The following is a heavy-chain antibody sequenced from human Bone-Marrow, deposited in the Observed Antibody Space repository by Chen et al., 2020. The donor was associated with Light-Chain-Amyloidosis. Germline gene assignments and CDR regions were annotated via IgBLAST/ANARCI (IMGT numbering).Heavy chain of an antibody. CDR3: ARRRDGYNFDY. J-gene: IGHJ4*02. CDR2: IYPDDSDA. V-gene: IGHV5-51*01. Sequence: EVQLEQSGPEVKKPGESLKISCKGSGYTFPNYWIGWVRQMPGKGLEWMGVIYPDDSDARYSPSFECHVTISADKSITTAYLQWRSLKASDTAMYYCARRRDGYNFDYWGQGTLVTVSS. CDR1: GYTFPNYW. D-gene: IGHD5-12*01.